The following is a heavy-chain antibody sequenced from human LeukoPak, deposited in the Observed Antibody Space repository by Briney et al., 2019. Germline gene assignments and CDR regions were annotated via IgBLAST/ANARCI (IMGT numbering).Heavy chain of an antibody. V-gene: IGHV3-7*01. CDR2: IKQDGSEK. Sequence: GGSLRLSCAASGFTFSSYAMSWVRQAPGKGLEWVANIKQDGSEKYYVDSVKGRFTISRDNAKNSLYLQMNSLRAEDTAVYYCARLMYSYGSGSYLYWGQGTLVTVSS. CDR1: GFTFSSYA. D-gene: IGHD3-10*01. J-gene: IGHJ4*02. CDR3: ARLMYSYGSGSYLY.